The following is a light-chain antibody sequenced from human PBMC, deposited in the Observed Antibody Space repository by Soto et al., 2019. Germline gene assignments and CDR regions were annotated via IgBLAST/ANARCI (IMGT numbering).Light chain of an antibody. CDR2: DAS. CDR1: QSISSY. J-gene: IGKJ1*01. CDR3: QQLTDWPPQWT. Sequence: EVVLTQSPEARASPPGGGGTLSFRASQSISSYLAWYQQRPGQAPRLLIYDASSRATGIPARFSGSGSGTDFTLTISSLEPEDFAVYYCQQLTDWPPQWTFGQGTTVDIK. V-gene: IGKV3-11*01.